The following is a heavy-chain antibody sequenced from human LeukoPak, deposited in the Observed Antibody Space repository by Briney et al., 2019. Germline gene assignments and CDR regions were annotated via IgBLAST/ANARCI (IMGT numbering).Heavy chain of an antibody. D-gene: IGHD6-19*01. Sequence: PSQTLSLTCTVSGGSISSGDYYWSWIRQPPGKGLEWIGYIYYSGSTYYNPSLKSRVTISVDTSKNQFSLKLSSATAADTAVYYCARSLKGWYSYYFDYWGQGTLVTVSS. CDR1: GGSISSGDYY. V-gene: IGHV4-30-4*01. CDR2: IYYSGST. CDR3: ARSLKGWYSYYFDY. J-gene: IGHJ4*02.